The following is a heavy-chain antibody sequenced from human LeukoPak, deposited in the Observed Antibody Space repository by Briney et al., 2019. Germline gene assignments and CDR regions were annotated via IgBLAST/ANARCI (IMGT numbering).Heavy chain of an antibody. D-gene: IGHD4-23*01. CDR2: IYTSGST. Sequence: SQTLSLTCTVSGGSISSGSYYWSWIRQPAGKGLEWIGRIYTSGSTNYNPSLKSRVTISVDTSKNQFSLKLISMTAADTAVYYCARDRVTFDAFDIWGQGTMVTVSS. CDR3: ARDRVTFDAFDI. V-gene: IGHV4-61*02. CDR1: GGSISSGSYY. J-gene: IGHJ3*02.